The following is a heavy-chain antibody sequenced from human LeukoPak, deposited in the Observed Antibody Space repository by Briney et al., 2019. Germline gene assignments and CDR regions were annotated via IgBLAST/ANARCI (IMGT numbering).Heavy chain of an antibody. V-gene: IGHV1-69*06. CDR3: ARDGRGAVAGTGFDY. CDR2: IIPIFGTA. Sequence: SVKVSCKASGGTFSSYAISWARQAPGQGLEWMGGIIPIFGTANYAQKFQGRVTITADKSTSTAYMELSSLRSEDTAVYCGARDGRGAVAGTGFDYWGQGTLVTVSS. D-gene: IGHD6-19*01. CDR1: GGTFSSYA. J-gene: IGHJ4*02.